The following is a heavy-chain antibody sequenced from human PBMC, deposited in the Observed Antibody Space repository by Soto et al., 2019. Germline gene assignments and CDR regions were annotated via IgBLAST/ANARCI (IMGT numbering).Heavy chain of an antibody. D-gene: IGHD6-13*01. Sequence: EGQLVESGAEGKKPGESLRISCKGCGYSFTSYWISWVRQMAGKGLEGMGRIDPRDSYTNYSPSFQGDGTISANKSISTSYLQWSSLTASHTAMYYCARLQTAAGYNHLTFAYWGQGPLVTVSS. V-gene: IGHV5-10-1*01. J-gene: IGHJ4*02. CDR3: ARLQTAAGYNHLTFAY. CDR2: IDPRDSYT. CDR1: GYSFTSYW.